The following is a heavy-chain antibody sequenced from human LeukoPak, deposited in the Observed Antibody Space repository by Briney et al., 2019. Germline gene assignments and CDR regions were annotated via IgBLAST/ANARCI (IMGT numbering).Heavy chain of an antibody. CDR2: ISAAGGTT. CDR1: EFTFSSYA. Sequence: GGSLRLSCAASEFTFSSYAMSWVRQAPGKGLEWVSAISAAGGTTYYADSVKGRFTISRDNSKNTLYLQMNSLRAEDTAVYYCAKARSGWYRFDYWGQGTLVTVSS. V-gene: IGHV3-23*01. CDR3: AKARSGWYRFDY. D-gene: IGHD6-19*01. J-gene: IGHJ4*02.